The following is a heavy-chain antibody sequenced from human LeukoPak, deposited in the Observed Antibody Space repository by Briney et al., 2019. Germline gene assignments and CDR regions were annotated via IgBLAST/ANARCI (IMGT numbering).Heavy chain of an antibody. D-gene: IGHD2-15*01. Sequence: PSETLSLTCTVSGGSISSYYWSWIRQPPGKGLEWIGYIYTSGSTNYNPSLKSRVTISVDTSKNQFSLKLSSVTAADTAVYYCAREVVPNWFDPWGQGTLVTVSS. CDR2: IYTSGST. CDR1: GGSISSYY. CDR3: AREVVPNWFDP. V-gene: IGHV4-4*09. J-gene: IGHJ5*02.